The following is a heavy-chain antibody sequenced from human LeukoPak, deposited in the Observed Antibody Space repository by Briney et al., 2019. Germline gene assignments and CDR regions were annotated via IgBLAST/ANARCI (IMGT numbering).Heavy chain of an antibody. CDR3: ARVIHSYGPAPHFDP. Sequence: ASVKVSCKASGGTFTHFVISWLRQAPGQGLEWMGGIAPISGTPVYAQKFQDRVNITADTSTNTAYMEMSSLTSEDTAMYYCARVIHSYGPAPHFDPWGQGTLVTVSS. D-gene: IGHD5-18*01. CDR1: GGTFTHFV. CDR2: IAPISGTP. J-gene: IGHJ5*02. V-gene: IGHV1-69*06.